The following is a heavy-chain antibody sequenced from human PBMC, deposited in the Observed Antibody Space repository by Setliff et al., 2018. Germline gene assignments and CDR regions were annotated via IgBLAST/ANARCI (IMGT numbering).Heavy chain of an antibody. J-gene: IGHJ1*01. V-gene: IGHV1-69*05. Sequence: SVKVSCKASGGTFSTYGITWVRQAPGQGLEWVGGIMPIFGTIDYAQKFQGRVTITRDTSATTACMELSSLRSDDTAVYYCVRDAGWQYDDYAGVYFPHWGQGTLVTVSS. D-gene: IGHD4-17*01. CDR2: IMPIFGTI. CDR3: VRDAGWQYDDYAGVYFPH. CDR1: GGTFSTYG.